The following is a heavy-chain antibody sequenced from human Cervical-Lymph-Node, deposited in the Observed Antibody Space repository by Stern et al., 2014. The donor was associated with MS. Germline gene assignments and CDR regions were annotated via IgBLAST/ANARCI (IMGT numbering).Heavy chain of an antibody. D-gene: IGHD6-13*01. CDR1: GFTFSSHA. Sequence: EVQLVESGGGLVQPGGSLRLSCAASGFTFSSHAMSWVRQAPGQGLEWVSAISGSGGSTYYADSVKGRFTISRDNSKTTLYLQMNSLRAEDTAVYYCAKSGPCDSSSWCSQDYWGQGTLVTVSS. J-gene: IGHJ4*02. V-gene: IGHV3-23*04. CDR3: AKSGPCDSSSWCSQDY. CDR2: ISGSGGST.